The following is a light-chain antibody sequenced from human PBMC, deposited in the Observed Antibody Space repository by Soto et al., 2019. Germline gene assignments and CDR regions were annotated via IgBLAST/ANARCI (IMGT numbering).Light chain of an antibody. CDR3: AAWDDSLSRV. CDR2: RNN. V-gene: IGLV1-47*01. Sequence: QSVLTQPPSASGTPGQRVTISCSGSSSNIGSNYVYWYQQLPGTAPKLLIYRNNQRPSGVPDRFSGSKSGTSASLAISGLRSEDEADYYCAAWDDSLSRVFGGGNKVTVL. J-gene: IGLJ3*02. CDR1: SSNIGSNY.